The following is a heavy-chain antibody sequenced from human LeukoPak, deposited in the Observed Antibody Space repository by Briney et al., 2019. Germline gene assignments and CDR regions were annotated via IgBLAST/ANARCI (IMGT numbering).Heavy chain of an antibody. Sequence: SETLSLTCAVYGGSFSGYYWSWLRQPPGKGLEWIGEINHSGSTNYNPSLKSRVTISVDTSKNQFSLKLSSVTAADTAVYYCARASMRSIAARRAFDIWGQGTMVTVSS. CDR3: ARASMRSIAARRAFDI. CDR1: GGSFSGYY. J-gene: IGHJ3*02. V-gene: IGHV4-34*01. D-gene: IGHD6-6*01. CDR2: INHSGST.